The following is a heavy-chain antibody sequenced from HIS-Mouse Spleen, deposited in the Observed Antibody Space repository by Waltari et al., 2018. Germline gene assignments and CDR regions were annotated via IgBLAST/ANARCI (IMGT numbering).Heavy chain of an antibody. Sequence: QLQLQESGPGLVKPSETLSLTCTVSGGSISSSSYYWGWIRQPPGQGLEWIGSIYYSGTTNNNPSLKSPGTMSVHTSKNPFSLKLGSVTAAETAVYYCAREIPYSSSWYDWYFDLWGRGTLVTVSS. CDR1: GGSISSSSYY. CDR2: IYYSGTT. D-gene: IGHD6-13*01. J-gene: IGHJ2*01. V-gene: IGHV4-39*07. CDR3: AREIPYSSSWYDWYFDL.